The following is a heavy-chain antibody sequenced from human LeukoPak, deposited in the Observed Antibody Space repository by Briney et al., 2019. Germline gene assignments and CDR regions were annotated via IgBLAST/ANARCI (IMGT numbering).Heavy chain of an antibody. D-gene: IGHD5-18*01. CDR1: GFTFSSYA. V-gene: IGHV3-23*01. Sequence: GGSLRLSCAASGFTFSSYAMSWVRQAPGKGLEWVSGITYGDGSTYYADSLKGRFTISRDNSKNTVYLQMNSLRAEDTAVYYCTRTGYNYGTPLNCWGQGTLVTVSS. CDR3: TRTGYNYGTPLNC. CDR2: ITYGDGST. J-gene: IGHJ4*02.